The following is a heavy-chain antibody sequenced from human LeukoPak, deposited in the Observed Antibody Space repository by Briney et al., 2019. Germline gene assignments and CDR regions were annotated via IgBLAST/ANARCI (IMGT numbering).Heavy chain of an antibody. CDR1: GGTFSSYA. D-gene: IGHD2-21*02. Sequence: SVKVSCKASGGTFSSYAISWVRQAPGQGLEWMGGIIPNFGTANYAQKFQGRVTITADESTSTAYMELSSLRSEDTAVYYCARARCGGDCYLDYWGQGTLVTVSS. CDR3: ARARCGGDCYLDY. J-gene: IGHJ4*02. CDR2: IIPNFGTA. V-gene: IGHV1-69*13.